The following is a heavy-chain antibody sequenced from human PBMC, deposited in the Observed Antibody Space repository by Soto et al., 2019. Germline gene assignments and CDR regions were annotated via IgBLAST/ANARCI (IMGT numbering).Heavy chain of an antibody. CDR3: AKVSGDIVVVPVEQLDYYYGMDV. Sequence: EVQLLESGGGLVQPGGSLRLPCAASGFTFSSYAMSWVRQAPGKGLEWVSAISGSGGSTYYADSVKGRFTISRDNSKNTLYLQMNSLRAEDTAVYYCAKVSGDIVVVPVEQLDYYYGMDVWGQGTTVTVSS. D-gene: IGHD2-2*01. V-gene: IGHV3-23*01. CDR2: ISGSGGST. J-gene: IGHJ6*02. CDR1: GFTFSSYA.